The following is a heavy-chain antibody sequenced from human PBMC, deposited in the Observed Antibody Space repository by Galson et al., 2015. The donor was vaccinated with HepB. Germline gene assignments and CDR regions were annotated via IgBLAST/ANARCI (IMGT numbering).Heavy chain of an antibody. CDR3: AKGIPKLERRGWNAFDI. J-gene: IGHJ3*02. V-gene: IGHV3-23*01. CDR2: ISGSGGST. CDR1: GFTFSSYA. Sequence: SLRLSCAASGFTFSSYAMSWARQAPGKGLEWVSAISGSGGSTYYADSAKGRFTISRDNSKNTLYLQMNSLRAEDTAVYYCAKGIPKLERRGWNAFDIWGQGTMVTVSS. D-gene: IGHD1-1*01.